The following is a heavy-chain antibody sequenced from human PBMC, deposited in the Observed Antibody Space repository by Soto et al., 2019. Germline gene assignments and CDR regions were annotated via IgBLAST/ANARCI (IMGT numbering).Heavy chain of an antibody. D-gene: IGHD1-26*01. V-gene: IGHV3-48*02. CDR2: ISSSSSTI. J-gene: IGHJ6*02. Sequence: GGSLRLSCGASGFTFSSYSMNWVRQAPGKGLEWVAYISSSSSTIYYVDSVKGRFTISRDNAKNSLYLQMNSLRDEDTAVYYCTRDMRELLTMGYFYYGMYVCAQGTAVTVSS. CDR1: GFTFSSYS. CDR3: TRDMRELLTMGYFYYGMYV.